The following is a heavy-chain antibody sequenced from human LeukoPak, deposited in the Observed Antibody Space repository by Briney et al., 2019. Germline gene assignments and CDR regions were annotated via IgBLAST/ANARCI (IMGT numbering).Heavy chain of an antibody. Sequence: SETLSLTCTVSGGSISSGGYYWSWIRQHPGKGLEWIGYIYYSGSTYYNPSLKSRVTISVDTSKNQFSLKLSSVTAADTAVYYCARENGDGFGELSRSFHFDYWGQGTLVTVSS. V-gene: IGHV4-31*03. CDR1: GGSISSGGYY. D-gene: IGHD3-10*01. CDR2: IYYSGST. J-gene: IGHJ4*02. CDR3: ARENGDGFGELSRSFHFDY.